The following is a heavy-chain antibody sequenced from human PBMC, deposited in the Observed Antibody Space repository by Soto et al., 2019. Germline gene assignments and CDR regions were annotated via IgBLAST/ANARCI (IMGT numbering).Heavy chain of an antibody. J-gene: IGHJ4*02. V-gene: IGHV1-3*01. CDR2: INAGNGNT. D-gene: IGHD6-19*01. Sequence: ASVEVSCKASGFTFTSYAMHWVRQAPGQRLEWMGWINAGNGNTKYSQKFQGRVTVTWDTSASTAYMELSSLRSEDTAVYYCARGPHVAVAGVPWVWGQGTLVTVSS. CDR1: GFTFTSYA. CDR3: ARGPHVAVAGVPWV.